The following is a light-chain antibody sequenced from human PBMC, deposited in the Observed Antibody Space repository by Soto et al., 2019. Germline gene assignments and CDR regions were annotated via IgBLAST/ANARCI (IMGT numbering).Light chain of an antibody. V-gene: IGLV2-18*02. CDR2: EVS. Sequence: QSALTQPPSVSGSPGQSVTISCTGTSRDVGSYNRVSWYQQPPGTAPKLMIYEVSSRPSGVPDRFSGSKSGNTASLTISGLQAEDEADYYCNSYTSSSTYVFGTGTKVTVL. J-gene: IGLJ1*01. CDR3: NSYTSSSTYV. CDR1: SRDVGSYNR.